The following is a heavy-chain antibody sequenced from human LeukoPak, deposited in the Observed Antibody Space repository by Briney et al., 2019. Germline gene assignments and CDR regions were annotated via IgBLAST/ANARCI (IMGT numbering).Heavy chain of an antibody. J-gene: IGHJ4*02. D-gene: IGHD3-9*01. V-gene: IGHV4-34*01. CDR1: GGSFSGYY. CDR3: ARTHPGGRLART. Sequence: SETLSLTCAGYGGSFSGYYWSWIRQPPGKGLEWIGEINHSGSTNYNPSLKSRVTISVDTSKNQFSLELSSVTAADTAVYYCARTHPGGRLARTWGQGTLVTVSS. CDR2: INHSGST.